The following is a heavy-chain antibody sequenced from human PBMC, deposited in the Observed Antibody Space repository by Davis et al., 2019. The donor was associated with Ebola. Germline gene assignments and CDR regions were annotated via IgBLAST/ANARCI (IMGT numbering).Heavy chain of an antibody. J-gene: IGHJ4*02. CDR2: ISAGGTAP. D-gene: IGHD4-11*01. CDR1: GFSVSSSY. Sequence: PGGSLRLSCAVSGFSVSSSYMYWVRQAPGKGLEWVSSISAGGTAPYYADSVKGRFTISRDNSKNTLSLQMHSLRAEDTAVYDCARDIPFSSYDYWGQGTLVTVSS. V-gene: IGHV3-69-1*02. CDR3: ARDIPFSSYDY.